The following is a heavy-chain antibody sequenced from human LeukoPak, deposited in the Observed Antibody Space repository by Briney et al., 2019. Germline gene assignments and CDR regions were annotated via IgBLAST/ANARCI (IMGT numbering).Heavy chain of an antibody. J-gene: IGHJ6*03. V-gene: IGHV3-48*03. CDR3: ARVSLSYYYMDV. CDR2: ISSSSNTI. Sequence: RWGVLRLSCAASGFTFSSYEMNWVRQAPGKGLEWVSYISSSSNTIYYADSVKGRFTISRDNAKNSLYLQMNSLRAEDTAVYYCARVSLSYYYMDVWGKGTTVTVSS. CDR1: GFTFSSYE.